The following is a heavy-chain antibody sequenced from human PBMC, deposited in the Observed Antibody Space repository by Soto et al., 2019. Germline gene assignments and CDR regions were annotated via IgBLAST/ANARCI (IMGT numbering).Heavy chain of an antibody. CDR3: ARSTTYSSGWYSFLSKNYYYYSGMDV. Sequence: SETLSLTCAVSGGSISSSNWWSWVRQPPGKGLEWIGEIYHSGSTNYNPSLKSRVTISVDKSKNQFSLKLSSVTAADTAVYYWARSTTYSSGWYSFLSKNYYYYSGMDVWGKGTRVTVSS. V-gene: IGHV4-4*02. CDR1: GGSISSSNW. CDR2: IYHSGST. J-gene: IGHJ6*04. D-gene: IGHD6-19*01.